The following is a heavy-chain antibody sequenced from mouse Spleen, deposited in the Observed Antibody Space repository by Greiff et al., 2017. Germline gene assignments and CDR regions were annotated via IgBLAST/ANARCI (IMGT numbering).Heavy chain of an antibody. CDR1: GFTFSDYY. J-gene: IGHJ2*01. CDR3: ARHGGGADYFDY. CDR2: ISNGGGST. D-gene: IGHD1-1*02. Sequence: EVKVVESGGGLVQPGGSLKLSCATSGFTFSDYYMYWVRQTPEKRLEWVAYISNGGGSTYYPDTVKGRFTISRDNAKNTLYLQMSRLKSEDTAMYYCARHGGGADYFDYWGQGTTLTVSS. V-gene: IGHV5-12*02.